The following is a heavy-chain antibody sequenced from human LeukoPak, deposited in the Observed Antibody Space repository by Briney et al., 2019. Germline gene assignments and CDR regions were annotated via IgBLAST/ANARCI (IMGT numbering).Heavy chain of an antibody. CDR1: HYTFTNYG. D-gene: IGHD6-13*01. CDR3: ARDGLRTAAGPYYDGMDV. V-gene: IGHV1-18*01. J-gene: IGHJ6*02. CDR2: VSGYNDNT. Sequence: ASVKVSCKASHYTFTNYGITRVRQAPGQGLEWMGWVSGYNDNTNYAQKFQGRVTMTTDTSTSTAYMELRSLISDDTAVYYCARDGLRTAAGPYYDGMDVWGQGTTVTVSS.